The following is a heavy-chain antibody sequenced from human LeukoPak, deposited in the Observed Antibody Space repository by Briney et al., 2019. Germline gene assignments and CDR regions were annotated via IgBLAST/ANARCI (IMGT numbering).Heavy chain of an antibody. D-gene: IGHD3-3*01. CDR3: ARARRNWSGYDAFDI. CDR2: INPSGGST. Sequence: ASVKVSCKASGYTFTSYYMHWVRQAPGQGLEWMGIINPSGGSTSYAQKFQGRVTMTRDTSTSTVYMELSSLRSEGTAVYYCARARRNWSGYDAFDIWGQGTLVTVSS. J-gene: IGHJ3*02. V-gene: IGHV1-46*01. CDR1: GYTFTSYY.